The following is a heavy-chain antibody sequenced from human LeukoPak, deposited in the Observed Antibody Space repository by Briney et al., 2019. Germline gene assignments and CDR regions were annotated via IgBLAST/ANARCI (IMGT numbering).Heavy chain of an antibody. CDR3: ARTQAIAAAGLDDAFDI. Sequence: SVKVSCKASGGTFSSYSISWVRQAPGQGLEWMGGIIPIFGTANYAQKFQGRVTITADESTSTAYMELSSLRSEDTAVYYCARTQAIAAAGLDDAFDIWGQGTMVTVSS. D-gene: IGHD6-13*01. CDR2: IIPIFGTA. J-gene: IGHJ3*02. CDR1: GGTFSSYS. V-gene: IGHV1-69*13.